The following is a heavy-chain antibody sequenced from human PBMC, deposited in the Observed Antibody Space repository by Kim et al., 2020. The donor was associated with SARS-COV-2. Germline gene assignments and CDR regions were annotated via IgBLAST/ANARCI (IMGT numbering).Heavy chain of an antibody. CDR3: ARDRYSDYGDYTGTFDY. V-gene: IGHV4-4*02. CDR1: GGSISSSNW. Sequence: SETLSLTCAVSGGSISSSNWWSWVRQPPGKGLEWIGEIYHSGSTNYNPSLKSRVTISVDKSKNQFSLKLSSVTAADTAVYYCARDRYSDYGDYTGTFDYWGQGTLVTVSS. J-gene: IGHJ4*02. D-gene: IGHD4-17*01. CDR2: IYHSGST.